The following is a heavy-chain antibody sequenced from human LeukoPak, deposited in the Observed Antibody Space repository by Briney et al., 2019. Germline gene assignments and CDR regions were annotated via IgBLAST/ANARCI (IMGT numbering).Heavy chain of an antibody. J-gene: IGHJ4*02. CDR2: ISSSSSYI. D-gene: IGHD3-22*01. V-gene: IGHV3-21*01. CDR3: ARGSNSYYDSSGYYDY. Sequence: PGGSLRLSCAASGFTFSSYSMTWVRQAPGKGLEWVSSISSSSSYIYYADSVKGRLTISRDSAKNSLYLQMNSLRAEDTAVYYCARGSNSYYDSSGYYDYWGQGTLVTVSS. CDR1: GFTFSSYS.